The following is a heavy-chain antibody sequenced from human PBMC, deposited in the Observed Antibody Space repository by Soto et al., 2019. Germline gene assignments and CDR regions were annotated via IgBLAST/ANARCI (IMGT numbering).Heavy chain of an antibody. V-gene: IGHV1-18*01. CDR3: ARDNGNYFDY. D-gene: IGHD4-17*01. Sequence: ASVKVSCKTSGYTFSSYGISWVRHAPGQGLEWMGWISGYGGSTNYVQKFQGRVTMTTDTSTSTAYMELRNLKSDDTAVYYCARDNGNYFDYWGLGTLVTVSS. J-gene: IGHJ4*02. CDR2: ISGYGGST. CDR1: GYTFSSYG.